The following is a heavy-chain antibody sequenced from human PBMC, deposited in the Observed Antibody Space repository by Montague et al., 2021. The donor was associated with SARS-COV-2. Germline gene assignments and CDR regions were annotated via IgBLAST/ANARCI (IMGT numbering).Heavy chain of an antibody. D-gene: IGHD3-22*01. CDR3: ARDTRIIKLVVVNRYGMDV. Sequence: SETLSLTCTVSGGSISSSSYYWGWIRQPPGKGLEWIGCIYYSGSTYYNPSLKSRVTISVDTSKNQFSLKLSSVTAADTAVYYCARDTRIIKLVVVNRYGMDVWGQGTTVTVSS. CDR1: GGSISSSSYY. CDR2: IYYSGST. J-gene: IGHJ6*02. V-gene: IGHV4-39*07.